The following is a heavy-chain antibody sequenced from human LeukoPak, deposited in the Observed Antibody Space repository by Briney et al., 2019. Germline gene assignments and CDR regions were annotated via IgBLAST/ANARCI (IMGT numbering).Heavy chain of an antibody. CDR3: ARGRSEFDY. V-gene: IGHV3-23*01. CDR2: IGGGGSNT. CDR1: GFTFSIYA. Sequence: QPGGSLRLSCAASGFTFSIYAMTWVRQAPGKGLEWVSAIGGGGSNTYYADSVKGRFTISRDNSKNTLYLQMNSLRAEDTAVYYCARGRSEFDYWGQGTLVTVSS. J-gene: IGHJ4*02.